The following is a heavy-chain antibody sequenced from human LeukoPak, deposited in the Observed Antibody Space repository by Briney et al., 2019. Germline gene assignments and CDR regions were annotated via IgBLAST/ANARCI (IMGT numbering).Heavy chain of an antibody. CDR3: ARAGMDSRGYYQGFDY. CDR1: GFIFNDHF. J-gene: IGHJ4*02. V-gene: IGHV3-11*04. D-gene: IGHD3-22*01. Sequence: GRSLRLSCAASGFIFNDHFMGWIRQTPGKGLEWVSYITNNGRKTYYADSMKGRFTISRDNAKNSLYLQMNSLRAEDTALYYCARAGMDSRGYYQGFDYWGQGTLVTVSS. CDR2: ITNNGRKT.